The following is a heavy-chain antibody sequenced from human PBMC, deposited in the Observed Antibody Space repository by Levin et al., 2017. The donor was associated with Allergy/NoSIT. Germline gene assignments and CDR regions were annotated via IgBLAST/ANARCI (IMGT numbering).Heavy chain of an antibody. CDR2: ISSSGSTI. D-gene: IGHD3-10*01. CDR1: GFTFSSYE. CDR3: ARGRYYGSGSSHFDY. J-gene: IGHJ4*02. V-gene: IGHV3-48*03. Sequence: GGSLRLSCAASGFTFSSYEMNWVRQAPGKGLEWVSYISSSGSTIYYADSVKGRFTISRDNAKNSLYLQMNSLRAEDTAVYYCARGRYYGSGSSHFDYWGQGTLVTVSS.